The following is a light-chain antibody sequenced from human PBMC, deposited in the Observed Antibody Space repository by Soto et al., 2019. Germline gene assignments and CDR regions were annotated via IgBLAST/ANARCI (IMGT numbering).Light chain of an antibody. Sequence: QSALTQPRSVSGSPGQSVTISCTGTSSDVGGYNFVSWYQHHPGKAPKLMIYDVSKRPSGVPDRFSGSKSGNTASLTISGLQAEDETDYYCCSYAGSYTYVFGTVTQLTVL. CDR3: CSYAGSYTYV. CDR2: DVS. CDR1: SSDVGGYNF. J-gene: IGLJ1*01. V-gene: IGLV2-11*01.